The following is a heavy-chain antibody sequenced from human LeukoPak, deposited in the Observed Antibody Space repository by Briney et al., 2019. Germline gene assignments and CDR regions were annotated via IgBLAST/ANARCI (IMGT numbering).Heavy chain of an antibody. V-gene: IGHV1-69*05. CDR3: ATGRVSDTTLVSWFDT. J-gene: IGHJ5*02. D-gene: IGHD5-18*01. CDR1: GGTLGTHV. CDR2: IILISPTA. Sequence: GASVKVSCKASGGTLGTHVVSWVRQAPGQGLEWMGGIILISPTANYAQKFQDRVTITMDQYTTYMELSSLRSDDTAVYYCATGRVSDTTLVSWFDTWGQGTLVTVPS.